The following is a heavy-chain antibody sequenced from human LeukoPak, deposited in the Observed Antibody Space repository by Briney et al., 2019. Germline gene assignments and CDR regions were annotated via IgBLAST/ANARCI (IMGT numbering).Heavy chain of an antibody. V-gene: IGHV5-51*01. CDR2: IYPGDSDT. D-gene: IGHD5-18*01. Sequence: GGSLKISCKGSGYRFNNYWIGWVRQMPGKGVEWMGIIYPGDSDTRYSPSFQGQVTISADRSINTVYLQWSSLKASDTAMYYCARQGYTYAPFDYWGQGTLVTVSS. CDR1: GYRFNNYW. CDR3: ARQGYTYAPFDY. J-gene: IGHJ4*02.